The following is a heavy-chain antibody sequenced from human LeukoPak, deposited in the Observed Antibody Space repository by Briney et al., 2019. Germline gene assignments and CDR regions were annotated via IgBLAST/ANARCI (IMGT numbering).Heavy chain of an antibody. Sequence: SVKVSCKASGGTFSSYAISWVRQAPGQGLEWMGRIIPILGIANYAQKFQGRVTITADKSTSTAYMELSSLRSEDTAVYYCARTGGYYDSSGYYPGGYSDYWGQGTLVTVSS. CDR3: ARTGGYYDSSGYYPGGYSDY. CDR1: GGTFSSYA. J-gene: IGHJ4*02. CDR2: IIPILGIA. V-gene: IGHV1-69*04. D-gene: IGHD3-22*01.